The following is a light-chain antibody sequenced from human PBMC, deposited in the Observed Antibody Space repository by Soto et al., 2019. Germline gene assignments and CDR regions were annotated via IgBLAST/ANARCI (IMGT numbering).Light chain of an antibody. CDR1: SSDVGSYNL. J-gene: IGLJ2*01. CDR2: EGS. Sequence: QSALTRPASVSGSPGQSITISCTGTSSDVGSYNLVSWYQQHPGKAPKLMIYEGSKRPSGVSNRFSGSKSGNTASLTISGLQAEDEADYYCCSYAGSSTPDVVFGGGTKLTVL. V-gene: IGLV2-23*01. CDR3: CSYAGSSTPDVV.